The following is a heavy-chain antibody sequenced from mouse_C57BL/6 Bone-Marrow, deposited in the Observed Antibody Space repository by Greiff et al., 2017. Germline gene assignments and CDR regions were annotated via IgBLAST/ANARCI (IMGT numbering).Heavy chain of an antibody. V-gene: IGHV1-54*01. CDR3: ARNYYGSSYNAMDY. J-gene: IGHJ4*01. D-gene: IGHD1-1*01. CDR1: GYAFTNYL. Sequence: QVQLQQSGAELVRPGTSVKVPCKASGYAFTNYLIEWVKQRPGQGLEWIGVINPGSGGTNYNEKFKGKATLTADKSSSTAYMQLSSLTSEDSAVYFCARNYYGSSYNAMDYWGQGTSVTVSS. CDR2: INPGSGGT.